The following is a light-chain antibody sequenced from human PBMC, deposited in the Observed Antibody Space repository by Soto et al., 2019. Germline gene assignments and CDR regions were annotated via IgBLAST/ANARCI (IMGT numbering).Light chain of an antibody. CDR1: QGSRND. CDR2: AAS. J-gene: IGKJ4*01. Sequence: DIQMTQSPSSLSASVGDRVTITCRASQGSRNDLGWYQQKPGKAPKRLIYAASSLQSGVPSRFSGRRSGTEFNIDISSWQPEDVANCYWLEHNSYPLSFGGGTKVEIK. CDR3: LEHNSYPLS. V-gene: IGKV1-17*01.